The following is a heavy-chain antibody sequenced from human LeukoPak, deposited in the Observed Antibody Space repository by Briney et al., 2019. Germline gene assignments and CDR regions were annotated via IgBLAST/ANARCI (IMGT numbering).Heavy chain of an antibody. V-gene: IGHV1-18*01. CDR2: ISAYNGNT. CDR3: ARDRGGDDYVWGSYRQIFDY. CDR1: GYTFTSYG. Sequence: GASVKVSCKASGYTFTSYGISWVRQAPGQGLEWMGWISAYNGNTNYAQKLQGRVTMTTDTSTSTAYMELRSLRSDDTAVYYCARDRGGDDYVWGSYRQIFDYWGQGTLVTVSS. J-gene: IGHJ4*02. D-gene: IGHD3-16*02.